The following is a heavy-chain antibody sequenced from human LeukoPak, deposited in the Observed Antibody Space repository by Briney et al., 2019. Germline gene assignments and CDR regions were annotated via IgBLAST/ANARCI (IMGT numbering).Heavy chain of an antibody. V-gene: IGHV3-7*01. CDR1: GFTFSNYW. Sequence: PGGSLRLSCAASGFTFSNYWMDWFRQAPGGGLEWVASIQRDGSEKYYVESVKGRFTISRDNAKNSLYLQMNSLRAEDTAVYYCARQGYSSGKWGQGTLVAVSS. D-gene: IGHD6-19*01. CDR2: IQRDGSEK. J-gene: IGHJ4*02. CDR3: ARQGYSSGK.